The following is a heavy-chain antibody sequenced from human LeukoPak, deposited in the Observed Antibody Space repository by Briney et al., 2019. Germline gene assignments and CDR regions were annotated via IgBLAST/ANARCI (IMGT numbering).Heavy chain of an antibody. D-gene: IGHD1-20*01. J-gene: IGHJ4*02. CDR2: ISWNSGSI. V-gene: IGHV3-9*01. CDR3: TSLSRSGMPGNFGLIY. Sequence: GGSLRLSFADSRSTFDDYAMHWVRQAPGKGLEWVSGISWNSGSIGYADSVKGRFTISRDNSKNTLYLQMNSLRAEDTAVYYCTSLSRSGMPGNFGLIYWGLGTLVTVSS. CDR1: RSTFDDYA.